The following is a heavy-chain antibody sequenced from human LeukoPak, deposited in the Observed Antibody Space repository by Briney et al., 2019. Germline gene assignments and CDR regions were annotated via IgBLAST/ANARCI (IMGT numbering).Heavy chain of an antibody. J-gene: IGHJ3*02. CDR2: ISWNSGSI. CDR1: GFTFDDYA. D-gene: IGHD3-16*02. V-gene: IGHV3-9*01. CDR3: YRAFDI. Sequence: PGGSLRLSCAASGFTFDDYAMHWVRQAPGKGLEWVSGISWNSGSIGYADSVKGRFTISRDKAKNSLYLQMNSLRAEDTALYYCYRAFDIWGQGTMVTVSS.